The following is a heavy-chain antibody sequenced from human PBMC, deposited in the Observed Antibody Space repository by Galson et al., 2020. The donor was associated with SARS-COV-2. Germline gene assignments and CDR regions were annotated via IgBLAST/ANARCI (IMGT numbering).Heavy chain of an antibody. CDR1: GGSISSGSSY. Sequence: SVTLSLTYTVSGGSISSGSSYWSWIRQPAGKGLEWIGRIYTSGSTNYNPSLQSRVTISIDTSKNQFSLELTSVTAADTAVYFCAYGVVAGTGYWGQGILVTVSS. D-gene: IGHD6-19*01. V-gene: IGHV4-61*02. CDR2: IYTSGST. CDR3: AYGVVAGTGY. J-gene: IGHJ4*02.